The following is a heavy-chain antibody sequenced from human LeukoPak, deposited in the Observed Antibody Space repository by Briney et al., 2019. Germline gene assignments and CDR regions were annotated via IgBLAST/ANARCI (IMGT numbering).Heavy chain of an antibody. D-gene: IGHD6-19*01. CDR1: GFTFSSYA. J-gene: IGHJ6*03. CDR3: AKGPSQWTSFYYYYYMDV. CDR2: ISGSGGST. Sequence: GGSLRLSCAASGFTFSSYAMSWVRQAPGKGLEWVSAISGSGGSTYYADSVKGRFTISRDNSKNTLYLQMNSLRAEDTAVYYCAKGPSQWTSFYYYYYMDVWGKGTTVTVSS. V-gene: IGHV3-23*01.